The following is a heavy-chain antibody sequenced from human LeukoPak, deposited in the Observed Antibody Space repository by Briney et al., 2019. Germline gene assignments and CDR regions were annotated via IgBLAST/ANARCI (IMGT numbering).Heavy chain of an antibody. J-gene: IGHJ3*02. V-gene: IGHV4-30-2*01. Sequence: SETLSLTCAVSGGSISSGGYSWSWIRQPPGKGLEWIGYIYHSGSTYYNPSLKSRVTISVDRSKNQFSLKLSSVTAADTAVYYCARDRSGYDFWSGYYIPDAFDIWGQGTMVTVSS. CDR1: GGSISSGGYS. CDR3: ARDRSGYDFWSGYYIPDAFDI. D-gene: IGHD3-3*01. CDR2: IYHSGST.